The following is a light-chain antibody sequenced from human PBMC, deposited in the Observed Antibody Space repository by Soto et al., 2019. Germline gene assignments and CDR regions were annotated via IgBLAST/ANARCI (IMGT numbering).Light chain of an antibody. Sequence: EIVLTQSPGTLSLSPGERATLSCRASQTISSSHLAWYQQKPGQAPRLLIYGASSRVTGIPDRFRGSGSGTDFIFTITRLEPEDFAVYYCRQYGGSPLTFGGGTKVEIK. V-gene: IGKV3-20*01. CDR1: QTISSSH. CDR3: RQYGGSPLT. J-gene: IGKJ4*01. CDR2: GAS.